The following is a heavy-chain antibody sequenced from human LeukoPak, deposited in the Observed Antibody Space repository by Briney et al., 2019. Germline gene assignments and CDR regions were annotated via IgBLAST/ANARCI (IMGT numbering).Heavy chain of an antibody. Sequence: PGGSLRLSCAVSGFTFSSYNMNWVRQAPGKGLEWVSSISSSSGYIYYADSVKGRFTISRDNAKNSLYLQMNSLRAEDTAVYYCAMYSGYDLDYFDYWGQGTLVTVSS. CDR3: AMYSGYDLDYFDY. D-gene: IGHD5-12*01. CDR2: ISSSSGYI. V-gene: IGHV3-21*01. J-gene: IGHJ4*02. CDR1: GFTFSSYN.